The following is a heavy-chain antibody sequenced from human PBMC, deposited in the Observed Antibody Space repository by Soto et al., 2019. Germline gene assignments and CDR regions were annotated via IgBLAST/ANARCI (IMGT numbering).Heavy chain of an antibody. CDR3: ARHMTEYSSGWYAFDY. D-gene: IGHD6-19*01. V-gene: IGHV5-51*01. Sequence: GESLKISCKGSGYSFTSYWIGWVRQMPGKGLEWMGIIYPGDSDTRYSPSFQDQVTISADKSISTAYLQWSSLKASDAAMYYCARHMTEYSSGWYAFDYWGQGTLVTVSS. CDR2: IYPGDSDT. CDR1: GYSFTSYW. J-gene: IGHJ4*02.